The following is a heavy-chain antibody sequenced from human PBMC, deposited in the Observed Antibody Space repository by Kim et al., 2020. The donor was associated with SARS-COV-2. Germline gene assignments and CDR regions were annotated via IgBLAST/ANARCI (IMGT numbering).Heavy chain of an antibody. Sequence: GGSLRLSCAASGFTVSSNYMSWVRQAPGKGLEWVSVIYSGGSTYYADSVKGRFTISRDNSKNTLYLQMNSLGAEDTAVYYCARARTLYYYYYGMDVWGQGTTVTVSS. CDR2: IYSGGST. J-gene: IGHJ6*02. D-gene: IGHD2-2*01. V-gene: IGHV3-66*02. CDR1: GFTVSSNY. CDR3: ARARTLYYYYYGMDV.